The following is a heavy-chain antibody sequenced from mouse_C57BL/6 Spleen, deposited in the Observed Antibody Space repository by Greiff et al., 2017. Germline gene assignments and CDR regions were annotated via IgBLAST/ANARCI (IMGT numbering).Heavy chain of an antibody. V-gene: IGHV6-6*01. J-gene: IGHJ3*01. Sequence: EVQLVESGGGLVQPGGSMKLSCAASGFTFSDAWMDWVRQSPEKGLEWVAEIRNKANNHATYYAESVKGRFTISRDDSKSSVYLQMNSLRAEDTGMYYCTIPPYYYGSSWFAYWGQGTLVTVSA. CDR1: GFTFSDAW. CDR3: TIPPYYYGSSWFAY. CDR2: IRNKANNHAT. D-gene: IGHD1-1*01.